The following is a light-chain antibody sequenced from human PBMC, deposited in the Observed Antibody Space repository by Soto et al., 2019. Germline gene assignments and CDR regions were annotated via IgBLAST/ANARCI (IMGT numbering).Light chain of an antibody. J-gene: IGKJ4*01. CDR2: DAS. CDR1: QSVSSY. Sequence: EIVLTQSPATLSLSPGERATLSCRASQSVSSYLAWYQQKPGQAPRLLIYDASNRATGIPARFSGSGSGTDFTLTISSLEPDDFAVFYCQQRSTWPLTFAGGTKVEIK. V-gene: IGKV3-11*01. CDR3: QQRSTWPLT.